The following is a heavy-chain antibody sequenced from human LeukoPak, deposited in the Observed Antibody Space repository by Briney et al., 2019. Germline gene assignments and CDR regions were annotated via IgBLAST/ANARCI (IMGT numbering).Heavy chain of an antibody. CDR2: ITSSGDST. CDR1: GFTFSSYA. J-gene: IGHJ4*02. CDR3: AKAEADGYCSSTSCYYFDY. D-gene: IGHD2-2*03. Sequence: GGSLRLSCAASGFTFSSYAMSWVRQAPGKGLEWLSTITSSGDSTYYADSVKGRFTISRDNSKNTVYLQMNSLRAEDTAVYYCAKAEADGYCSSTSCYYFDYWGQGTLVTVSS. V-gene: IGHV3-23*01.